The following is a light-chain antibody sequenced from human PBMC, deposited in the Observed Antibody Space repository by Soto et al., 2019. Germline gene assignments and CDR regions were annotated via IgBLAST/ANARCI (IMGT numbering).Light chain of an antibody. CDR3: GTWDSSLSADV. Sequence: QSVLTQPPSVSAAPGQKVTISCSGSSSDIGSNYVCWYQQLSGTAPKLLIYENDKRPSGIPDRFSGSKSGTSATLVITGLQTGDEADYYCGTWDSSLSADVFGTGTKLTVL. CDR2: END. V-gene: IGLV1-51*02. CDR1: SSDIGSNY. J-gene: IGLJ1*01.